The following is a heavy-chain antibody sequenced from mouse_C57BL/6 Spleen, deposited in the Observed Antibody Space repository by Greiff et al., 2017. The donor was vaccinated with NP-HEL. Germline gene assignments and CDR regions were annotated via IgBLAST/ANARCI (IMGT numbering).Heavy chain of an antibody. CDR2: INPSNGGT. V-gene: IGHV1-53*01. Sequence: VQLQQPGTELVKPGASVKLSCKASGYTFTSYWMHWVKQRPGQGLEWIGNINPSNGGTNYNEKFKSKATLTVDKSSSTAYMQLSSLTSEDSAVYYCAREGRIWGMVLDYWDQGTTLTVSS. D-gene: IGHD2-10*02. J-gene: IGHJ2*01. CDR1: GYTFTSYW. CDR3: AREGRIWGMVLDY.